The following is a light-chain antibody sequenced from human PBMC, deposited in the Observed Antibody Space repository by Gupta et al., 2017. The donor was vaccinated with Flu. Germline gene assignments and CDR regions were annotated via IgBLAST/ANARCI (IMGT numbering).Light chain of an antibody. V-gene: IGKV3-11*01. J-gene: IGKJ5*01. CDR3: QQRSNWPPPIT. CDR2: DAS. CDR1: QSVSSY. Sequence: EIVLTQSPAPLSLSPGERATLSCRASQSVSSYLAWYQQKPGQAPRLLIYDASNRATGIPARFTGSGSGTDFTLTISSLEPEDFAVYYCQQRSNWPPPITFGQGTRLEIK.